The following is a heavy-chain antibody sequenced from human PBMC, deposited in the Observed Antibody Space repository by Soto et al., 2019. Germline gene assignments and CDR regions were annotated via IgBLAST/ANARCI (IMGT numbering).Heavy chain of an antibody. CDR2: ISYDGSNK. J-gene: IGHJ6*02. CDR3: ASPTPAVAMHYYYYYGMDV. V-gene: IGHV3-30-3*01. Sequence: PGGSLRLSCAASGFTFSSYAMHWVRQAPGKGLEWVAVISYDGSNKYYADSVKGRFTISRDNSKNTLYLQMNSLRAEDTAVYYCASPTPAVAMHYYYYYGMDVWGQGTTVTVSS. CDR1: GFTFSSYA. D-gene: IGHD2-2*01.